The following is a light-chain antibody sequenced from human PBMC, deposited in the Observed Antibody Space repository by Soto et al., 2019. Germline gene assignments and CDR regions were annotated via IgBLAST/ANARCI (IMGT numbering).Light chain of an antibody. CDR1: SSDIGGYNY. J-gene: IGLJ1*01. V-gene: IGLV2-14*01. Sequence: QSAPTQPASVSGSPGQSITISCTGSSSDIGGYNYVSWYQQHPGKAPKLMIYEVSNRPSGVSNRFSGSKSGNTASLTISGLQADDEADYYCSSYTSTTTLYVFGTGTKVTVL. CDR3: SSYTSTTTLYV. CDR2: EVS.